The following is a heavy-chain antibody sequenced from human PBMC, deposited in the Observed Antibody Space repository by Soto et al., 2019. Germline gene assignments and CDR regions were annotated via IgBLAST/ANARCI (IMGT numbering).Heavy chain of an antibody. V-gene: IGHV3-30-3*01. CDR3: ARDLGAARPKGVDY. CDR1: GFPFSSYA. Sequence: QVQLVESGGGVVQPGRSLRLSCAASGFPFSSYAMHWVRQAPGKGLEWVAVISYDGSNKYYADSVKGRFTISRDNSKNTLYLQMNSLRAEDTAVYYCARDLGAARPKGVDYWGQGTLVTVSS. CDR2: ISYDGSNK. J-gene: IGHJ4*02. D-gene: IGHD6-6*01.